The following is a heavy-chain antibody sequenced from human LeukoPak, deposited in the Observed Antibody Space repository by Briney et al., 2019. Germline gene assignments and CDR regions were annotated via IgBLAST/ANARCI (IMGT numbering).Heavy chain of an antibody. J-gene: IGHJ4*02. CDR2: IEKDGSER. CDR1: GFTLSING. Sequence: GGSRRLSGAVSGFTLSINGRSGAGQAPGKGLEWVANIEKDGSERYYVDSVKGRFTISRDNAKNSLYLQMNSLRAEDTAVYYCARDAAGEDYWGQGTLVTVSS. CDR3: ARDAAGEDY. D-gene: IGHD6-13*01. V-gene: IGHV3-7*03.